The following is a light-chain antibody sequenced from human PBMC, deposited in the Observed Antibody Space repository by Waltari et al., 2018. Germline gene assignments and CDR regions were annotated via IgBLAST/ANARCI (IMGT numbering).Light chain of an antibody. Sequence: QSVLTQPPSASGTPGQRVTISCSGSSSTIGSNYVYWYQQVPGTAPKLLIYRNNQRPSGVPDRFSGSKSGTSASLAITGLRSDDEGDYYCAAWDDSLSGRVFGGGTKLTVL. CDR2: RNN. J-gene: IGLJ3*02. CDR1: SSTIGSNY. V-gene: IGLV1-47*01. CDR3: AAWDDSLSGRV.